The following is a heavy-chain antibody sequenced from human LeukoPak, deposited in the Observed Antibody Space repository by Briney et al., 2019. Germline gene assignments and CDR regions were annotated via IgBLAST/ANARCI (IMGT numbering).Heavy chain of an antibody. CDR3: ARLSGSYYYYYYMDV. CDR1: GYTFTSYG. D-gene: IGHD1-26*01. Sequence: ASVKVSCKASGYTFTSYGISWVRQAPGQGREWMGWISAYNGNTNYAQKLQGRVTMTTDTSTSTAYMELRSLRSDDTAVYYCARLSGSYYYYYYMDVWGKGTTVTVSS. CDR2: ISAYNGNT. V-gene: IGHV1-18*01. J-gene: IGHJ6*03.